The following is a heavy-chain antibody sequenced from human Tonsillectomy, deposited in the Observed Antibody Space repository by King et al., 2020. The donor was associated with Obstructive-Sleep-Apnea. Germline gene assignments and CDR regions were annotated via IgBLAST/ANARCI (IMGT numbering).Heavy chain of an antibody. CDR2: IHNSGTT. D-gene: IGHD3-16*01. Sequence: QLQESGPGLVKPSDTLSLTCAISGYSISSSNCWGWIRQPPGKGLEWIGYIHNSGTTYYNSSLKSRVTMSVDTSKNQFSLRLSSVTSVDTAVYYCARRGTPGAFDIWGQGAMVTVSS. V-gene: IGHV4-28*01. CDR3: ARRGTPGAFDI. J-gene: IGHJ3*02. CDR1: GYSISSSNC.